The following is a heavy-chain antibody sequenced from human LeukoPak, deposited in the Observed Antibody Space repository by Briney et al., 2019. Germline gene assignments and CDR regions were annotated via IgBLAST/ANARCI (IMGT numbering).Heavy chain of an antibody. CDR3: ARDSIGYDILTGYYPGGMDV. CDR1: GFTFSSYA. Sequence: PGGSLRLSCAASGFTFSSYAMSWVRQAPGKGLEWVSAISGSGGSTYYADSVKGRFTISRDNSKNTLYLQMNSLRAEDTAVYYCARDSIGYDILTGYYPGGMDVWGKGTTVTISS. J-gene: IGHJ6*03. CDR2: ISGSGGST. D-gene: IGHD3-9*01. V-gene: IGHV3-23*01.